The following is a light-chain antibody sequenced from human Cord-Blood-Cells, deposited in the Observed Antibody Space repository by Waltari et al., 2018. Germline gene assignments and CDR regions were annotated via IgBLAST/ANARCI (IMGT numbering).Light chain of an antibody. CDR1: SSEVGGSNY. Sequence: QSALTQPASVSGSPGQSITISCTGTSSEVGGSNYVSWYQQHPGKAPKLMIYDVSHRPSGVSNRFSGSKSGNTASLTISGLQAEDEADYYCSSYTSSSTLGVFGTGTKVTVL. V-gene: IGLV2-14*01. J-gene: IGLJ1*01. CDR3: SSYTSSSTLGV. CDR2: DVS.